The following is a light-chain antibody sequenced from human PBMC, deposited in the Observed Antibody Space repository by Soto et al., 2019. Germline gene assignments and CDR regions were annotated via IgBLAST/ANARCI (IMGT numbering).Light chain of an antibody. CDR1: SSDVGGYNS. V-gene: IGLV2-14*01. Sequence: QSVLTQPASVSGSPGQSITISCTGTSSDVGGYNSVSWYQQHPGKAPKLVIYEVTNRPSGISNRFSGSKSGNTASLTISGLQAEDVADYYCSSYTSSSTRVFGTGTKVTVL. J-gene: IGLJ1*01. CDR3: SSYTSSSTRV. CDR2: EVT.